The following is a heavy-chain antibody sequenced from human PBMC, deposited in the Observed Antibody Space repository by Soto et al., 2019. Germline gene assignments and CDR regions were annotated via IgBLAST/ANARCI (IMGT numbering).Heavy chain of an antibody. V-gene: IGHV6-1*01. D-gene: IGHD6-19*01. J-gene: IGHJ6*02. CDR3: ARDLEVAVAGYYSYGMDV. Sequence: SPTLSLTCAISGDSVSSNSAAWNWIRQSPSRGLEWLGRTYYRSKWYNDYAVSVKSRITINPDTSKNQFSLQLNSVTPEDTAVYYCARDLEVAVAGYYSYGMDVGGQGTTVTVAS. CDR1: GDSVSSNSAA. CDR2: TYYRSKWYN.